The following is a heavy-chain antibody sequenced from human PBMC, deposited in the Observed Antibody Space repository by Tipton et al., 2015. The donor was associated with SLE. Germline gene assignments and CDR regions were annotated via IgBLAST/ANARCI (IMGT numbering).Heavy chain of an antibody. V-gene: IGHV3-7*01. J-gene: IGHJ4*02. Sequence: SLRLSCTASGFIFSNCWMTWVRQAPGKGLEWVANIKEDGSNKYYVDSVKGRFTISRDNAKNSLYLQMNSLRAEDTAVYYCARGIAVWGQGPLVTVSS. CDR2: IKEDGSNK. CDR3: ARGIAV. D-gene: IGHD6-19*01. CDR1: GFIFSNCW.